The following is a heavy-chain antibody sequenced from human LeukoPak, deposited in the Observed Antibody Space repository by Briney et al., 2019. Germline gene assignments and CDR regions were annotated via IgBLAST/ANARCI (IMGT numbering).Heavy chain of an antibody. J-gene: IGHJ4*02. CDR1: GYTFTSYD. Sequence: ASVKVSCKASGYTFTSYDINWVRQAPGQGLEWMGWMKPNSGNTGYAQKFQGGVTMTRNTSISTAYMDLSSLRSEDTAVYYCARDHTKLLRFLEWLRGPRFDYWGQGTLVTVSS. CDR2: MKPNSGNT. V-gene: IGHV1-8*01. CDR3: ARDHTKLLRFLEWLRGPRFDY. D-gene: IGHD3-3*01.